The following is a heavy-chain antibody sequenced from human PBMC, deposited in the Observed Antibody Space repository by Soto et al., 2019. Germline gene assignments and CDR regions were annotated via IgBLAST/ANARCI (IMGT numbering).Heavy chain of an antibody. J-gene: IGHJ4*02. V-gene: IGHV1-69*13. Sequence: SVKVSCKAPGGTFSSYAISWVRQAPGQGLEWMGGIIPIFGTANYAQKFQGRVTITADESTSTAYMELSSLRSEDTAVYYCARSPVKRGYSYGCPDYWGQGTLVTVPQ. CDR1: GGTFSSYA. D-gene: IGHD5-18*01. CDR3: ARSPVKRGYSYGCPDY. CDR2: IIPIFGTA.